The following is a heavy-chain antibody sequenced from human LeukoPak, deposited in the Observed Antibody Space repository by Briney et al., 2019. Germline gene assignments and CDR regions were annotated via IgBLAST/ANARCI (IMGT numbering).Heavy chain of an antibody. J-gene: IGHJ3*02. V-gene: IGHV1-2*02. CDR2: INPNSGGT. CDR1: GYTFTNYY. D-gene: IGHD3-10*01. CDR3: ARDISTYYYGSGYAFDI. Sequence: ASVKVSCKASGYTFTNYYMHWVRQAPGQGLEWMGWINPNSGGTNYAQKFQGRVTMTRDTSISTAYMELSRLRSDDTAVYYCARDISTYYYGSGYAFDIWGQGTMVTVSS.